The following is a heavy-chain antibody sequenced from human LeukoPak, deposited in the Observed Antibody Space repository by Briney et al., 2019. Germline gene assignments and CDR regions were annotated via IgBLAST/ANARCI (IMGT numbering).Heavy chain of an antibody. CDR2: VYYSGST. D-gene: IGHD6-19*01. Sequence: PSETLSLTCTVSGGSISNYYWSWIRQPPGKGLEWIGYVYYSGSTDYNPSLESRVTISVDTSKNQFSLKLSSVTAADTAVYYCARSPQQWLVQFDYWGQGTLVTVSS. CDR3: ARSPQQWLVQFDY. J-gene: IGHJ4*02. V-gene: IGHV4-59*01. CDR1: GGSISNYY.